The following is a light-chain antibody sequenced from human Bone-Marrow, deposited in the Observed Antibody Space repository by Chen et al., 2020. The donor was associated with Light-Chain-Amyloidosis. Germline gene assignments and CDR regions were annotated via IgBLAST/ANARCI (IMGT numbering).Light chain of an antibody. J-gene: IGLJ1*01. Sequence: QSALTQPASVSGSPGQPITISCTGTSSDVGGDNHVSWYQQHPAKAPKLMIYEVTNRPSWVPDRFSGSTSDDTASLTISGLQTEDEADYFCSSYTITNTLGFGSGTRVTVL. CDR3: SSYTITNTLG. CDR1: SSDVGGDNH. CDR2: EVT. V-gene: IGLV2-14*01.